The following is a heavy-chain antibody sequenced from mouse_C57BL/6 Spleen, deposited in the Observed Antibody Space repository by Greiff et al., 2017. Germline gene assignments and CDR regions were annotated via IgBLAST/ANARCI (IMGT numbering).Heavy chain of an antibody. Sequence: EVKLVESGGGLVKPGGSLKLSCAASGFTFSDYGMHWVRQAPEKGLEWVAYISSGSSTIYYADTVKGRFTISRDNAKNTLFLQMTSLRSEDTAMYYCARGGTTVVHYYAMDYWGQGTSVTVSS. V-gene: IGHV5-17*01. J-gene: IGHJ4*01. CDR1: GFTFSDYG. CDR3: ARGGTTVVHYYAMDY. CDR2: ISSGSSTI. D-gene: IGHD1-1*01.